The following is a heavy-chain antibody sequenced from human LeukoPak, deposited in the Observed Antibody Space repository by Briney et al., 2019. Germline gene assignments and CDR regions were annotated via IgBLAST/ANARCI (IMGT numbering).Heavy chain of an antibody. CDR3: ANGRGPNTSPTLDY. D-gene: IGHD5-24*01. Sequence: AGGSLRLSCAASGLTFSSSSMTWVRQAPGKGLEWVSCISGSGENTYYADSVRGRFTISRDNSKNTLFLQLNSLRAEDTAIYYCANGRGPNTSPTLDYWGQGTLVTVSS. V-gene: IGHV3-23*01. CDR2: ISGSGENT. CDR1: GLTFSSSS. J-gene: IGHJ4*02.